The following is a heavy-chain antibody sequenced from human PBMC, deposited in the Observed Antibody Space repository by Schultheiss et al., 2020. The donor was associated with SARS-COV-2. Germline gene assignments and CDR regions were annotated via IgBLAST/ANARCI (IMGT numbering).Heavy chain of an antibody. V-gene: IGHV3-48*04. CDR2: ISSSGNTI. J-gene: IGHJ4*02. Sequence: GESLKISCAASGLTFSSYSMNWVRQAPGKGLEWVSSISSSGNTIYYADSVKGRFTISRDNAKKSLYLQMNSLRAEDTAIYFCARPYDYVWGSYRPSDYWGQGTQVTVSS. D-gene: IGHD3-16*02. CDR3: ARPYDYVWGSYRPSDY. CDR1: GLTFSSYS.